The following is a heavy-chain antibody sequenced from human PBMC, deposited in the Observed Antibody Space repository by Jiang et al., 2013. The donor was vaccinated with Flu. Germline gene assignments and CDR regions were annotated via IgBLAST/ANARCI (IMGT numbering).Heavy chain of an antibody. CDR3: ARDIRMVRGVLRNYYFDY. CDR2: IYTSGST. CDR1: GGSISSGSYY. J-gene: IGHJ4*02. Sequence: GSGLVKPSQTLSLTCTVSGGSISSGSYYWSWIRQPAGNGLEWIGRIYTSGSTNYNPSLKSRVTISLDTSKNQFSLKLSSVTAADTAVYYCARDIRMVRGVLRNYYFDYWGQGTLVTVSS. D-gene: IGHD3-10*01. V-gene: IGHV4-61*02.